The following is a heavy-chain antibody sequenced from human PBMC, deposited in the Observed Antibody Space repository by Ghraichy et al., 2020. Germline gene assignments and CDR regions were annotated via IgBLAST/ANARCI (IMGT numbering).Heavy chain of an antibody. CDR3: ASPTNYYDSSGYSQKYFQH. V-gene: IGHV1-69*13. Sequence: SVKVSRKASGGTFSSYAISWVRQAPGQGLEWMGGIIPIFGTANYAQKFQGRVTITADDSTSTAYMELSSLRSEDTAVYYCASPTNYYDSSGYSQKYFQHWSPGPLVTVSS. D-gene: IGHD3-22*01. CDR1: GGTFSSYA. CDR2: IIPIFGTA. J-gene: IGHJ1*01.